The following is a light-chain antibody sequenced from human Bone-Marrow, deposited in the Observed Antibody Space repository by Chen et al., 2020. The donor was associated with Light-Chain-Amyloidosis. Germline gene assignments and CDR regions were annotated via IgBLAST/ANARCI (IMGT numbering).Light chain of an antibody. CDR1: SSNIGSNT. CDR2: DNN. V-gene: IGLV1-44*01. CDR3: APWDDSLNGYV. Sequence: QSVLTQPPSASGTPGQRVTISCSGGSSNIGSNTVNWYQQLPGTAPKLLIYDNNQWPSGVPDRFSGSKSATSASLAISGLQSEDEADYYCAPWDDSLNGYVFGSGTKVTVL. J-gene: IGLJ1*01.